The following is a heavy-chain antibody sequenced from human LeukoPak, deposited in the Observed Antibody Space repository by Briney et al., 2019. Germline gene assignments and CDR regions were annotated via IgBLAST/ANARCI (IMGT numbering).Heavy chain of an antibody. CDR3: ARGDSSGYYPSSDY. V-gene: IGHV1-8*01. CDR2: MNPNSGNT. CDR1: GYTFTSYD. Sequence: ASVKVSCKASGYTFTSYDINWVRQATGQGLEWMGWMNPNSGNTGYAQKFQGRVTMTRNTSISTAYMELSSLRSEDTAVYYCARGDSSGYYPSSDYWGQGTLVTVSS. D-gene: IGHD3-22*01. J-gene: IGHJ4*02.